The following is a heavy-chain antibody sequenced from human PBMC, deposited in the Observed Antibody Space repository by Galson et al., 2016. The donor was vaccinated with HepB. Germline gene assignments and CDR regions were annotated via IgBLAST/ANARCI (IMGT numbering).Heavy chain of an antibody. J-gene: IGHJ4*02. CDR2: ISSSSRYI. Sequence: SLRLSCAASGFTSSSYSMNWVRQAPGKGLEWVSSISSSSRYIYYADSVKGRFTISRDNAKNSLYLQMNSLRAEDTAVYYCARASGYNWNYLMIFNYFDYWGQGTLVTVSS. CDR3: ARASGYNWNYLMIFNYFDY. CDR1: GFTSSSYS. D-gene: IGHD1-7*01. V-gene: IGHV3-21*01.